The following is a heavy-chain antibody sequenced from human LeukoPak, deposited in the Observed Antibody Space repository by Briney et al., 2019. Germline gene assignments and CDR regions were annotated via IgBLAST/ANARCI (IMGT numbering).Heavy chain of an antibody. CDR3: ARDQGGNYYYDSSGSAADAFDI. CDR2: ISSSSSYI. J-gene: IGHJ3*02. D-gene: IGHD3-22*01. Sequence: PGGSLRLSCAASGFTFSSYSMNWVRQAPGKGLEWVSSISSSSSYIYYADSVKGRFTISRDNAKNSLYLQMNSLRAEDTAVYYCARDQGGNYYYDSSGSAADAFDIWGQGTMVTVSS. V-gene: IGHV3-21*01. CDR1: GFTFSSYS.